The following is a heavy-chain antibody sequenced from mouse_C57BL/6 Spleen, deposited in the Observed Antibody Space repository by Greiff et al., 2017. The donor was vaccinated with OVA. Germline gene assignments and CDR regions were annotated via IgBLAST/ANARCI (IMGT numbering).Heavy chain of an antibody. D-gene: IGHD2-5*01. CDR1: GFSLSTFGMG. J-gene: IGHJ2*01. Sequence: QVTLKESGPGILQPSQTLSLTCSFSGFSLSTFGMGVGWIRQPSGKGLEWLAHIWWDDDKYYNPALKSRLTISKDTSKNQVFLKIANVDTADTATYYCARITYYSNYVGNYFDYWGQGTTLTVSS. V-gene: IGHV8-8*01. CDR2: IWWDDDK. CDR3: ARITYYSNYVGNYFDY.